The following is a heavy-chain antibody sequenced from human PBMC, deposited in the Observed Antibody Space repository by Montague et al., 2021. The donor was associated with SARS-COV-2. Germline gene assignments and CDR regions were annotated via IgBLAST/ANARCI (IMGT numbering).Heavy chain of an antibody. CDR1: GGSFSTYS. Sequence: SETLSLTCAVHGGSFSTYSWNWIRQPPGKGLEWIGEIHHSGSTNYNPSLKSRVTISADTSKNQFSLKLTSVAAADTAVYYCARLGDGVVPSPILGVGPCYAYCSMDVWGQGTTVTVSS. CDR2: IHHSGST. V-gene: IGHV4-34*01. D-gene: IGHD3-10*01. CDR3: ARLGDGVVPSPILGVGPCYAYCSMDV. J-gene: IGHJ6*03.